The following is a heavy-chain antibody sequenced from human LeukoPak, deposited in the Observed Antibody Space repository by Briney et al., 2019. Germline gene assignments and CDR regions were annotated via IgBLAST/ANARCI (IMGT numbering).Heavy chain of an antibody. CDR2: INHSGRS. D-gene: IGHD6-13*01. Sequence: SETLSLTCAVYGGSFSGYFCIWIRQPPGKGVEGIGEINHSGRSKYNPSLKRRGTISADRSKNEFSRKLSSVTAPDTAVYFCATSPEAAAAGNDYWGQGTLVTVSS. CDR1: GGSFSGYF. J-gene: IGHJ4*02. CDR3: ATSPEAAAAGNDY. V-gene: IGHV4-34*01.